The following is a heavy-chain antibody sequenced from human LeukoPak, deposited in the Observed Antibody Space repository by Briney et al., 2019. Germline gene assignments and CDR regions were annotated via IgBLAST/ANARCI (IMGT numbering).Heavy chain of an antibody. CDR2: ISSDGSNK. D-gene: IGHD4-23*01. V-gene: IGHV3-30*14. CDR3: ARVHRGKGPGFGY. Sequence: GGSLRLSCAASGFTFSIYAIHWVRQAPGKGLEWVAVISSDGSNKYYADSVKGRFTISRDNSKNTLYLQMNSLRAEDTAVYYCARVHRGKGPGFGYWGQGTLVTVSS. CDR1: GFTFSIYA. J-gene: IGHJ4*02.